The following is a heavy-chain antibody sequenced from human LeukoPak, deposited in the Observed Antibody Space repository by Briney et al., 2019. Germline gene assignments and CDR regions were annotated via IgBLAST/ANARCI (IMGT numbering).Heavy chain of an antibody. CDR3: ARDSSAAFSGYDFVFDY. CDR1: GGSISSGSYY. V-gene: IGHV4-39*07. J-gene: IGHJ4*02. CDR2: IYYSGST. D-gene: IGHD5-12*01. Sequence: SETLSLTCTVSGGSISSGSYYWGWIRQPPGKGLEWIGSIYYSGSTYYNPSLKSRVTISVDTSKNQFSLKLSFVTAADTAVYYCARDSSAAFSGYDFVFDYWGQGTLVTVSS.